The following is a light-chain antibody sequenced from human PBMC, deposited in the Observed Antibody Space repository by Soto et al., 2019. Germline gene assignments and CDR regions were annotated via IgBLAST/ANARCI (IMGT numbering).Light chain of an antibody. CDR3: QQYGSSPPT. CDR1: QSLLHTDGKTY. V-gene: IGKV2-29*01. J-gene: IGKJ1*01. CDR2: GAS. Sequence: DIVMTQTPLSLSVTPGQPASISCKSSQSLLHTDGKTYLYWYLQKPGQPPQLLIYGASSRATGIPDRFSGSGSGTDFTLTISRLEPEDFAVYYCQQYGSSPPTFGQGTKVDIK.